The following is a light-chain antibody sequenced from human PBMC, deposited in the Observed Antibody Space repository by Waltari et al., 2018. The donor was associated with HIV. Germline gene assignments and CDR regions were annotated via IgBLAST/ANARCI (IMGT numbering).Light chain of an antibody. CDR1: SSDVGSYTL. CDR3: CSYAGSSTLEV. Sequence: QSALTQPASVSGSPGQSIPISCTGTSSDVGSYTLVSWYQQHPGKAPKLMIYEGSKRPSGVSNRFSGSKSGNTASLTISGLQAEDEADYYCCSYAGSSTLEVFGGGTKLTVL. CDR2: EGS. J-gene: IGLJ2*01. V-gene: IGLV2-23*01.